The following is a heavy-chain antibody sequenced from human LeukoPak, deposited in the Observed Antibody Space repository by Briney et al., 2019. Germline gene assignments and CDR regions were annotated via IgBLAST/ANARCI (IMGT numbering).Heavy chain of an antibody. CDR1: GFTFSSNG. CDR3: ARDRGDGSGTYCDY. V-gene: IGHV3-33*01. CDR2: IWYDGSNK. J-gene: IGHJ4*02. Sequence: GGSLRLSCAASGFTFSSNGMHWVRQAPGKGLEWVAVIWYDGSNKYYADSVKGRFTISGDNSKNTLYLQMNSLRDEDTAVYYCARDRGDGSGTYCDYWGRGTLVTVSS. D-gene: IGHD3-10*01.